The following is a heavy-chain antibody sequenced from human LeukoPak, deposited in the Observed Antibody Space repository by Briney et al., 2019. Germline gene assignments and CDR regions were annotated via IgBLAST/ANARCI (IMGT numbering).Heavy chain of an antibody. CDR1: GFTFSSYA. Sequence: TGGSLRLSCAASGFTFSSYAMSWVRQAPGKGLEWVSAISGSGGSTYYADSVKGRFTISRDNSKNTLYLQMNSLRAEDTAVYYCAKRPFCSSTSCYGSTLPWFDPWGQGTLVTVSS. V-gene: IGHV3-23*01. CDR2: ISGSGGST. CDR3: AKRPFCSSTSCYGSTLPWFDP. J-gene: IGHJ5*02. D-gene: IGHD2-2*01.